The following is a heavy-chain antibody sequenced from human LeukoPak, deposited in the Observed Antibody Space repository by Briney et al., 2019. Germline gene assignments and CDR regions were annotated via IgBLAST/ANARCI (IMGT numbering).Heavy chain of an antibody. CDR1: GLSVSSNW. J-gene: IGHJ4*02. CDR3: ARANYDI. CDR2: INQDESQK. D-gene: IGHD3-9*01. V-gene: IGHV3-7*01. Sequence: SGGSLRLSCAASGLSVSSNWMSWVRQAPGKGLEWVANINQDESQKYYVDSVKGRFTISKDNAKNSLNLQMNSLRVEDTGVYYCARANYDIRGQGTLVTVSS.